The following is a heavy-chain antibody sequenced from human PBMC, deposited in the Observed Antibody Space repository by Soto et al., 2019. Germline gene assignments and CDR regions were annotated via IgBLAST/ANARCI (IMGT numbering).Heavy chain of an antibody. V-gene: IGHV1-18*01. CDR3: ARWDIVVVPAAIVRYYYYGMDV. J-gene: IGHJ6*02. D-gene: IGHD2-2*02. Sequence: GASVKVSCKASGYTFTSYGISWVRQAPGQGLEWMGWISAYNGNTNYAQKLQGRVTMTTDTSTSTAYMELRSLRSDDTAVYYCARWDIVVVPAAIVRYYYYGMDVWGQGTTVTVSS. CDR1: GYTFTSYG. CDR2: ISAYNGNT.